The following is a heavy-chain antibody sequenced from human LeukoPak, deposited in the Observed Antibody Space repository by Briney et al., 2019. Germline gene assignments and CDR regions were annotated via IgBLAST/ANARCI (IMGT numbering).Heavy chain of an antibody. CDR3: AREVYCSSTSCYTGYFQH. J-gene: IGHJ1*01. CDR2: IKPDGSEK. D-gene: IGHD2-2*02. CDR1: GFTFSQYW. V-gene: IGHV3-7*01. Sequence: GGSLRLSCAASGFTFSQYWMSWVRQAPGKGLEWVANIKPDGSEKHYVDSVKGRFSISRDNTKNSLFLQISSLRGEDSAVYYCAREVYCSSTSCYTGYFQHWGQGTLVTVSS.